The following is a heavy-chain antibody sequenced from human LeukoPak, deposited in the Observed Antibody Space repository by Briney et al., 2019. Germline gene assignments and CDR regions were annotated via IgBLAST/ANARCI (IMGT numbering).Heavy chain of an antibody. CDR1: GFTFNIFV. CDR3: VKARQPDASFHFDT. CDR2: ICSDGITA. V-gene: IGHV3-33*06. J-gene: IGHJ4*03. Sequence: PGGSLRLSCAASGFTFNIFVMHWVRQAPGKGLVWVADICSDGITAHYADSVKGRFTISRGSSENTLYLKMNSMRVEDTCVYYFVKARQPDASFHFDTWGDGTLVTAS. D-gene: IGHD2-2*01.